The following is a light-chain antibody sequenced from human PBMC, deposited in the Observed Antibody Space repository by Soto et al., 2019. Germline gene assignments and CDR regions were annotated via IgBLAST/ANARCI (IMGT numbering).Light chain of an antibody. CDR2: AAS. V-gene: IGKV1-6*01. J-gene: IGKJ1*01. CDR1: QGIRND. Sequence: AIQMTQSPSSLSASVGDRVTITCRASQGIRNDLGWYQQKPRKAPKLLIYAASSLESGVPSRFSGSGSGTDFTLTISSLQPEDFATYYCLQDYNYPLTFGQGTKVEIK. CDR3: LQDYNYPLT.